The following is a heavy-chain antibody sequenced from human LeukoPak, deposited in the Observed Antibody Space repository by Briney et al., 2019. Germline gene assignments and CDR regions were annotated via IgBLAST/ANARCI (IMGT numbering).Heavy chain of an antibody. V-gene: IGHV3-33*01. Sequence: PGGSLRLSCAASGFIFSSYGMHWVRQAPGKGLEWVAVIWYDGSNKYYADSVKGRFTISRDNSKNTLYLQMNSLRAEDTAVYYCARDPGFGGSYYLDYWGQGTLVTVSS. CDR1: GFIFSSYG. CDR2: IWYDGSNK. D-gene: IGHD1-26*01. J-gene: IGHJ4*02. CDR3: ARDPGFGGSYYLDY.